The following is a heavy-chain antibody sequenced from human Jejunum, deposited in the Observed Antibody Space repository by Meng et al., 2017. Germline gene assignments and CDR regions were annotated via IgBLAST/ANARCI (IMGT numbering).Heavy chain of an antibody. CDR3: ASDSSGYSKDAFDI. D-gene: IGHD3-22*01. CDR2: IYFTGTT. V-gene: IGHV4-61*02. Sequence: LRLSCTVSGGSISSDNYYWSWIRQPAGRGLEWIGRIYFTGTTNYNPSLKSRVSMSVDTSKNQFSLKLSSVTAADTAVYYCASDSSGYSKDAFDIWGRGTVVTVSS. CDR1: GGSISSDNYY. J-gene: IGHJ3*02.